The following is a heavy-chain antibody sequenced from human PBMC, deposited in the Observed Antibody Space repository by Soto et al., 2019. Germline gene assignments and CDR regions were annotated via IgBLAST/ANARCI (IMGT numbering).Heavy chain of an antibody. D-gene: IGHD3-3*01. Sequence: SETLSLTCTVSGGSIRSYRWTWIRQPPGEGLEWIGCICNSETTNYNPSLKSRVTISIDTSKNQFSLKLSSVTAADTAMYYCARAPFGVVITPFNWFDPWGQGTLVTVSS. CDR2: ICNSETT. J-gene: IGHJ5*02. CDR3: ARAPFGVVITPFNWFDP. V-gene: IGHV4-59*12. CDR1: GGSIRSYR.